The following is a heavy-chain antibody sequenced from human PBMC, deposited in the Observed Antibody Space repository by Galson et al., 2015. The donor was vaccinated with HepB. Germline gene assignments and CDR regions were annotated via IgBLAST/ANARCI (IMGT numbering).Heavy chain of an antibody. CDR1: GYTFTSYY. CDR3: AREFSIAAAGSPPSVGGDYYYGMDV. V-gene: IGHV1-46*01. D-gene: IGHD6-13*01. Sequence: SVKVSCKASGYTFTSYYMHWVRQAPGQGLEWMGIINPSGGSTSYAQKFQGRVTMTRDTSTSTVYMELSSLRSEDTAVYYCAREFSIAAAGSPPSVGGDYYYGMDVWGQGTTVTVSS. CDR2: INPSGGST. J-gene: IGHJ6*02.